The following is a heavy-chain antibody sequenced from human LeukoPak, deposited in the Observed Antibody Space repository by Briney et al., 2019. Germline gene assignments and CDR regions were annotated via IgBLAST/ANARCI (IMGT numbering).Heavy chain of an antibody. CDR3: AKGRRNWYFDL. Sequence: SETLSLTCTVSGGSISSYYWSWIRQPPGKGLEWIGDIYYSGSTNYNPSLKSRVTISVDTSKNQFSLKLSSVTAADTAVYYCAKGRRNWYFDLWGRGTLVTVSS. CDR1: GGSISSYY. CDR2: IYYSGST. J-gene: IGHJ2*01. V-gene: IGHV4-59*01.